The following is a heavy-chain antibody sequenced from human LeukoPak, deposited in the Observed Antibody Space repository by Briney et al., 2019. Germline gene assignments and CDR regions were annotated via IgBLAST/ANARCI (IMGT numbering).Heavy chain of an antibody. CDR1: GFTFDDYA. CDR3: AKAEYYDILTGPDFDY. V-gene: IGHV3-9*01. D-gene: IGHD3-9*01. J-gene: IGHJ4*02. Sequence: GGSLRLSCAASGFTFDDYAMHWVRQAPGKGLEWVSGISWNSGGIGYADSVKGRFTISRDNAKNSLYLQMNSLRAEDTALYYCAKAEYYDILTGPDFDYWGQGTLVTVSS. CDR2: ISWNSGGI.